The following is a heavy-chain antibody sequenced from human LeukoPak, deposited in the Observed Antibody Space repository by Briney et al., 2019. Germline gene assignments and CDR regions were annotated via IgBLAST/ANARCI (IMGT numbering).Heavy chain of an antibody. CDR1: GGSISSSSYY. V-gene: IGHV4-39*01. D-gene: IGHD3-3*01. CDR3: ARLPAYDFWSGYSDY. Sequence: SETLSLTCTVSGGSISSSSYYWGRIRQPPGKGLEWIGSIYYSGSTYYNPSLKSRVTISVDTSKNQFSLKLSSVTAADTAVYYCARLPAYDFWSGYSDYWGQGTLVTVSS. CDR2: IYYSGST. J-gene: IGHJ4*02.